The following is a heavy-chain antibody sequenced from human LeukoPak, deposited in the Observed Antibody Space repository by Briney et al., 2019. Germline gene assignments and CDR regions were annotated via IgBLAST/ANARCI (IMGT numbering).Heavy chain of an antibody. D-gene: IGHD6-13*01. CDR1: GGSISNTNYY. CDR2: IYYSGST. CDR3: ARLSAAGIDSPPSLDGVDWFDP. J-gene: IGHJ5*02. Sequence: PSETLSLTCTVSGGSISNTNYYWGWIRQPPGKGLEWIGSIYYSGSTYYNPSLKSRVTISVDTSKNQFSLKLSSVTAADTAVYYCARLSAAGIDSPPSLDGVDWFDPWGQGTLVTVSS. V-gene: IGHV4-39*01.